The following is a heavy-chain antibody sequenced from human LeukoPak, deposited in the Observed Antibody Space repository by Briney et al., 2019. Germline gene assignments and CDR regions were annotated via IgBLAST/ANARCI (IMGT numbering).Heavy chain of an antibody. D-gene: IGHD7-27*01. CDR1: GFTVSSNY. CDR2: IYSGGTT. Sequence: AGSLRLSCAVSGFTVSSNYMSWVRQAPGKGLERVSVIYSGGTTYYSDSVKGRFTISRDNSRDTVYLQMNSLRAEGTAVYYCARAPNRAYYMDVWGKGTTVTVSS. CDR3: ARAPNRAYYMDV. V-gene: IGHV3-53*01. J-gene: IGHJ6*03.